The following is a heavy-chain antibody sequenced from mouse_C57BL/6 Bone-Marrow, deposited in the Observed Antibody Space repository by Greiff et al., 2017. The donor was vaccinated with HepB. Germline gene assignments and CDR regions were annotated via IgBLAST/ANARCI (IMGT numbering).Heavy chain of an antibody. Sequence: EVQLQQSGPELVKPGASVKISCKASGYSFTDYNMNWVKQSNGKSLEWIGVINPNYGTTSYNQKFKGKATLTVDQSSSTAYMQLNSLTSEDAAVYYCARHSTYDYALYFDYWGQGTTLTVSS. J-gene: IGHJ2*01. CDR1: GYSFTDYN. CDR3: ARHSTYDYALYFDY. D-gene: IGHD2-4*01. CDR2: INPNYGTT. V-gene: IGHV1-39*01.